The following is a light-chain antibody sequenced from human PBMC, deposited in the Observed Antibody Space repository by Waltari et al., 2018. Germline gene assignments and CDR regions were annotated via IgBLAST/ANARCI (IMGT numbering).Light chain of an antibody. CDR1: QSIRSS. Sequence: DIQMTQSPSTLSTSVGDRVTITCRASQSIRSSLAWYQQKPGKAPKFLIYEASSLESGVPSRFSGSGSGTEFTLTISSLQPDDFAVYYCQQRYYWPPWTFGQGTKVELK. CDR2: EAS. J-gene: IGKJ1*01. CDR3: QQRYYWPPWT. V-gene: IGKV1-5*03.